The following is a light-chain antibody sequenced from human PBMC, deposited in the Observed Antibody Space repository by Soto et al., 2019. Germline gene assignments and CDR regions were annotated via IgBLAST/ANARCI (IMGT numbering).Light chain of an antibody. J-gene: IGKJ1*01. Sequence: EFMLTQSPGTLSLSPGERATLSCRASQTVRNNYLAWYQQKPGQAPRLLIYDASSRATGIPDRFSGGGSGTDFTLTISRLEPEDFAVYYCQQYGTSRTFGQGTKVDIK. V-gene: IGKV3-20*01. CDR2: DAS. CDR1: QTVRNNY. CDR3: QQYGTSRT.